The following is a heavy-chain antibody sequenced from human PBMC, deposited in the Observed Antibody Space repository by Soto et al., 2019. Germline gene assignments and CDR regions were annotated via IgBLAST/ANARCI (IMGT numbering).Heavy chain of an antibody. CDR1: GFNFKIYG. CDR2: ISTLGTTI. CDR3: ARVAIMGVVKSPLFLFDI. Sequence: TGGSLRLSCSASGFNFKIYGMTWVRQAPGKGLEWISDISTLGTTIHYADSVRDRFTISRDNPTNTVYLHLTSLRDEDTAVYYCARVAIMGVVKSPLFLFDIWGQGTLVTVSS. J-gene: IGHJ4*02. D-gene: IGHD2-15*01. V-gene: IGHV3-48*03.